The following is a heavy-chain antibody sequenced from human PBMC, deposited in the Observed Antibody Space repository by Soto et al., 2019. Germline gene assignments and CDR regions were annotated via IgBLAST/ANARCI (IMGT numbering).Heavy chain of an antibody. CDR2: TSFDGSKK. CDR1: GFTFTSCA. Sequence: GGSLRLPCAASGFTFTSCAMDWVRQAPSKGLEWMAVTSFDGSKKYYADSVKGRFTISRDNSKNTVYLQMNSLRAEDTAVYYCATGEGVPVYGCGMDVWGQRTTETVSS. J-gene: IGHJ6*02. CDR3: ATGEGVPVYGCGMDV. V-gene: IGHV3-30-3*01. D-gene: IGHD1-20*01.